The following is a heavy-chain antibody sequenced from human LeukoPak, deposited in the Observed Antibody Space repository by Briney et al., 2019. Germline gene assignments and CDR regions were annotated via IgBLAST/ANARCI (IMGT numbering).Heavy chain of an antibody. Sequence: GGSLRLSCAASRLTVSTNFMSWVRQAPGKGLEWVSVLYSSGRTEYADSVKGRFTISRDNSKNTLYLQMNYLSAEDTAVYYCARGPNGAFDIWGQGTMVTVSS. CDR3: ARGPNGAFDI. CDR1: RLTVSTNF. J-gene: IGHJ3*02. D-gene: IGHD4/OR15-4a*01. V-gene: IGHV3-66*01. CDR2: LYSSGRT.